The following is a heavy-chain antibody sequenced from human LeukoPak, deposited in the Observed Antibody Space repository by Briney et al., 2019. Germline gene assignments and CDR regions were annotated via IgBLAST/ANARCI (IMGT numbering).Heavy chain of an antibody. V-gene: IGHV4-59*01. J-gene: IGHJ6*03. Sequence: SETLSLTCTVSGGSIGSYYWSWIRQPPGKGLEWIGYIYYSGSTNYNPSLKSRVTISVDTSKNQFSLKLSSVTAADTAVYYCARGPDYDFWSGYPTGYMDVWGKGTTVTVSS. CDR3: ARGPDYDFWSGYPTGYMDV. D-gene: IGHD3-3*01. CDR2: IYYSGST. CDR1: GGSIGSYY.